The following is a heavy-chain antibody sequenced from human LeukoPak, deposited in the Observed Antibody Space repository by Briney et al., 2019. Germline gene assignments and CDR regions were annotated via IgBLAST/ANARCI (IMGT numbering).Heavy chain of an antibody. CDR2: INHSGST. CDR1: GGSFSGYY. CDR3: ARVGITMMVADY. Sequence: SETLSLTCAVYGGSFSGYYWSWIRQPPGKGLEWIGEINHSGSTNYNPSLKSRVTISVDTSKNQFSLKLSSVTAADTAVYYCARVGITMMVADYWGQGTLVTVSS. D-gene: IGHD3-22*01. V-gene: IGHV4-34*01. J-gene: IGHJ4*02.